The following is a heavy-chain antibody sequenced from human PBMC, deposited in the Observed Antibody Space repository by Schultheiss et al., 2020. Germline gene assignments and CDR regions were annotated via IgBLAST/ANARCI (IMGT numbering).Heavy chain of an antibody. J-gene: IGHJ3*02. CDR1: GGSLSSGGSS. Sequence: SETLSLTCGVSGGSLSSGGSSWNWIRQPPGKNLEWIGYICQSGGTYYNPALKSRVTISVDWSKNEFSLKLSSVTAADTAVYYCARVSNDYVWGSYRSDYDAFDIWGQGTMVTVSS. D-gene: IGHD3-16*02. CDR2: ICQSGGT. V-gene: IGHV4-30-2*01. CDR3: ARVSNDYVWGSYRSDYDAFDI.